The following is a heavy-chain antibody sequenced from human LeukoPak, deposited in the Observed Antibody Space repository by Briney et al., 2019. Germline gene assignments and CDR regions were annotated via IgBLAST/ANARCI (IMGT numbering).Heavy chain of an antibody. V-gene: IGHV3-30-3*01. J-gene: IGHJ4*02. CDR1: GFTFSSYA. CDR3: ARESSYSSGSFAY. CDR2: ISYDGSNK. Sequence: GGSLRLSCAASGFTFSSYAMHWVRQAPGKGLEWVAVISYDGSNKYYADSVKGRFTISRDNSKNTLYLQMNSLRAEDTAVYYCARESSYSSGSFAYWGQGTLVTVSS. D-gene: IGHD6-19*01.